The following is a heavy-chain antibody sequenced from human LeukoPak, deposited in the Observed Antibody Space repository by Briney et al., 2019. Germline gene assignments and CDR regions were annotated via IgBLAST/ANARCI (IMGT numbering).Heavy chain of an antibody. Sequence: GGSLRLSCSASGFTFDRFAMHWVRQAPGKGLEYLSGVGSNGRSTHNADSVKGRFTISRDNSKNTLFLQMTSLRAEDTAVYYCVNQISGWVYWGQGTLVTVSS. V-gene: IGHV3-64D*06. CDR3: VNQISGWVY. CDR1: GFTFDRFA. J-gene: IGHJ4*02. CDR2: VGSNGRST. D-gene: IGHD6-19*01.